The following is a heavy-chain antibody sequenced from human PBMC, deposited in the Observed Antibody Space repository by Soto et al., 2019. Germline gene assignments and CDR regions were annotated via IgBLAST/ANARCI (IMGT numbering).Heavy chain of an antibody. J-gene: IGHJ5*02. Sequence: LRLSCAASGFTFSSFAMHWVRRAPGKGLEWVAVISYDGTNTYHSDSVKGRFIISRDNAKNSLYLQMNSLRDEDTAVYYCARESRFLEWLSLNWFDPWGQGTLVTVSS. D-gene: IGHD3-3*01. V-gene: IGHV3-30*07. CDR1: GFTFSSFA. CDR2: ISYDGTNT. CDR3: ARESRFLEWLSLNWFDP.